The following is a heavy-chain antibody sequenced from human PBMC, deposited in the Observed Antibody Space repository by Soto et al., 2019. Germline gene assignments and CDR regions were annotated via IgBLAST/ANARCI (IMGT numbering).Heavy chain of an antibody. V-gene: IGHV3-48*03. CDR1: GFTFSSYE. Sequence: GGSLRLSCAASGFTFSSYEMNWVRQAPGKGLEWVSYISSSGSTIYYADSVKGRFTISRDNAKNSLYLQMNSLRAEDTAVDYCARPQWEYGGNSNIYWYLHLWGRGTVVTVYS. D-gene: IGHD2-21*02. J-gene: IGHJ2*01. CDR3: ARPQWEYGGNSNIYWYLHL. CDR2: ISSSGSTI.